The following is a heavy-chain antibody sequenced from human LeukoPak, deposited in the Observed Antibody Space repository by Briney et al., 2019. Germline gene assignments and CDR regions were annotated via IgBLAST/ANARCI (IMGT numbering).Heavy chain of an antibody. CDR3: AGSGLSIYYYMDV. Sequence: SETLSLTCAVYGGSFSGYYWSWIRQPPGKGLEWIGEINHSGSTNYNPSLKSRVTISVDTSKNQFSLKVSSVTAADTAVYYCAGSGLSIYYYMDVWGKGTTVTVSS. D-gene: IGHD2/OR15-2a*01. CDR1: GGSFSGYY. V-gene: IGHV4-34*01. J-gene: IGHJ6*03. CDR2: INHSGST.